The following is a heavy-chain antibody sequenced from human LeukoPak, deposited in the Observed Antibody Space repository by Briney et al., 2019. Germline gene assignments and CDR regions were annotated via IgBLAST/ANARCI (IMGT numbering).Heavy chain of an antibody. CDR2: IYYSGST. D-gene: IGHD1-26*01. CDR1: GGSISSYY. Sequence: SETLSLTCTVSGGSISSYYWSWIRQPPGKGLEWIGYIYYSGSTNYNPSLKSRVTISVDTSKNQFSLKLSSVTAADTAVYYCAGWDPNDAFDMWGQGTMVTVSS. J-gene: IGHJ3*02. CDR3: AGWDPNDAFDM. V-gene: IGHV4-59*01.